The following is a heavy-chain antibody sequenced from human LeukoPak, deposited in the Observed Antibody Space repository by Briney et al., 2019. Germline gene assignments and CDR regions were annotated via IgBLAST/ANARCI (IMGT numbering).Heavy chain of an antibody. CDR2: ISGSGGST. J-gene: IGHJ4*02. D-gene: IGHD6-19*01. CDR1: GFTFSSYA. Sequence: GGSLRLSCAASGFTFSSYARSWVRQAPGKGLEWVSAISGSGGSTYYADSVKGRFTISRDNSKNTLYLQMNSLRAEDTAVYYCAKDIAVAAICGYDHWGQGTLVTVSS. CDR3: AKDIAVAAICGYDH. V-gene: IGHV3-23*01.